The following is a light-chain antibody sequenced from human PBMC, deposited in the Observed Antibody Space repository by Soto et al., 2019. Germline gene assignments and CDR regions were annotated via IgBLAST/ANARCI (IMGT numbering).Light chain of an antibody. V-gene: IGKV3-20*01. CDR1: QSVSSSY. J-gene: IGKJ4*01. CDR2: GAS. Sequence: EIVFTQSPGTLSFSPGERATLPCRASQSVSSSYLAWYQQKPGQAPRLLIYGASSRATGIPDRFSGSGSGTDFTLTISRLEPEDFAVYYCQQYGSSLTLGGGTKVDIK. CDR3: QQYGSSLT.